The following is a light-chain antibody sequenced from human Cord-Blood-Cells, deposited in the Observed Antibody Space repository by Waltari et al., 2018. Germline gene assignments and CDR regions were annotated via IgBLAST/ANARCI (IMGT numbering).Light chain of an antibody. V-gene: IGKV1-5*03. CDR1: QRISSW. CDR3: QQYNSYST. J-gene: IGKJ2*01. Sequence: DIQMTHSPSTLSASVGDRVTITCRASQRISSWLAWYQQKPGKAPKLLIYKASSLESGVPSRFSGSGSGTEFTLTISSLQPDDFATYYCQQYNSYSTFGQGTKLGIK. CDR2: KAS.